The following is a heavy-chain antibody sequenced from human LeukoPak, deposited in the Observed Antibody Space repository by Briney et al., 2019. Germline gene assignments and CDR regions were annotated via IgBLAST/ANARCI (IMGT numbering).Heavy chain of an antibody. J-gene: IGHJ4*02. Sequence: GASVKVSCKASGYTFTSYDINWVRQATGQGLGWMGWMNPNSGNTGYAQKLQGRVTMTTDTSTSTAYMELRSLRSDDTAVYYCARESPSGYDFPPRIAVAAHLFDYWGQGTLVTVSS. CDR2: MNPNSGNT. D-gene: IGHD6-19*01. CDR3: ARESPSGYDFPPRIAVAAHLFDY. CDR1: GYTFTSYD. V-gene: IGHV1-8*02.